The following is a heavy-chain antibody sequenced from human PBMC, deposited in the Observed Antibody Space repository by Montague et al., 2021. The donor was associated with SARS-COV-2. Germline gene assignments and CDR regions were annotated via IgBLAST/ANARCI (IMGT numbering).Heavy chain of an antibody. Sequence: SETLSLTCTVSGGSISSYYWCWTWQPPGKGMEWNGYIYNSWSTNYNHTLKSRVTISVDTSKKQFSLKLSSVTAADTAVYYCARAGRVRFLEYGLDVWGQGTTVTVSS. V-gene: IGHV4-59*01. J-gene: IGHJ6*02. D-gene: IGHD3-3*01. CDR3: ARAGRVRFLEYGLDV. CDR2: IYNSWST. CDR1: GGSISSYY.